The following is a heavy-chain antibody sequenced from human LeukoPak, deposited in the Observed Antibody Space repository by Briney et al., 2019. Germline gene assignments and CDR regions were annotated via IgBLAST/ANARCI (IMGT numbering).Heavy chain of an antibody. CDR3: ARDYDFWSGYSPSFDY. Sequence: VASVKVSCKASGYTFTSYGISWVRQAPGQGLEWMGWISAYNGNTNYAQKLQGRVTMTTDTSTSTAYMELRSLRSDDTAVYYCARDYDFWSGYSPSFDYWGQGTLVTVSS. V-gene: IGHV1-18*01. J-gene: IGHJ4*02. D-gene: IGHD3-3*01. CDR2: ISAYNGNT. CDR1: GYTFTSYG.